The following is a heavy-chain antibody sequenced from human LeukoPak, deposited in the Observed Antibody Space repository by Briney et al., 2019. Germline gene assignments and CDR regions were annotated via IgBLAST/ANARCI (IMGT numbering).Heavy chain of an antibody. D-gene: IGHD3-9*01. CDR3: ARANPGYFDWLRTVHAFDI. V-gene: IGHV4-39*07. CDR2: IYYSGST. Sequence: SETLSLTCTVSGGSISSSSYYWGWIRQPPGKGLEWIGSIYYSGSTYYNPSLKSRVTISVDTSKNQFSLKLSSVTAADTAVYYCARANPGYFDWLRTVHAFDIWGQGTMVTVSS. J-gene: IGHJ3*02. CDR1: GGSISSSSYY.